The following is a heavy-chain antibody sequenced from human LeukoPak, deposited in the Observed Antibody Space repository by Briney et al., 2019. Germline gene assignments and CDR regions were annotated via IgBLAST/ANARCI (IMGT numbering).Heavy chain of an antibody. Sequence: GGSLRLSCAASGFTVSNYGIHWVRQAPGKGLEWVAVISYDGSNKYYGDSVKGRFTISRDNSKNTLYLEMNSLRAEDTAVYYCAKDLMEYYDSSGSEWGQGTLVIVSS. CDR1: GFTVSNYG. D-gene: IGHD3-22*01. CDR2: ISYDGSNK. V-gene: IGHV3-30*18. J-gene: IGHJ4*02. CDR3: AKDLMEYYDSSGSE.